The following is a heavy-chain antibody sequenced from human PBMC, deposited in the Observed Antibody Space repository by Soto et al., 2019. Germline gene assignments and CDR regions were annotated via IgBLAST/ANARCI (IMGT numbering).Heavy chain of an antibody. CDR3: AKIITAADDY. CDR1: GFTFGTYA. CDR2: ITGTGGNT. J-gene: IGHJ4*02. Sequence: EVQLLESGGGLAQPGGTLRLSCAASGFTFGTYAMSWVRQAPGKGLEWVSSITGTGGNTFYADSVKGRFTISRDNSKNTLFLQINSLRADDTAVYYCAKIITAADDYWGQGTLVTVSS. V-gene: IGHV3-23*01. D-gene: IGHD6-13*01.